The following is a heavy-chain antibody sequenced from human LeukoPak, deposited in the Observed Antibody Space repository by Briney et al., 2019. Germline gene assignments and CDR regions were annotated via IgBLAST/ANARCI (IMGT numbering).Heavy chain of an antibody. CDR1: GFTFSSYW. D-gene: IGHD3-3*01. V-gene: IGHV3-7*05. J-gene: IGHJ6*02. CDR2: IKQDGSEK. Sequence: GGSLRLSCAASGFTFSSYWMSWVRQAPGKGLEWVANIKQDGSEKYYVDSVNGRFTISRDNAKNSLYLQMNSLRAEDTAVYYCARDRYYDFWSGYPVDGMDVWGQGTTVTVSS. CDR3: ARDRYYDFWSGYPVDGMDV.